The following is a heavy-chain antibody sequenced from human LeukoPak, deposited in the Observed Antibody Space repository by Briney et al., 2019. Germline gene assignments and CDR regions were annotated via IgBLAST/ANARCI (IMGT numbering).Heavy chain of an antibody. D-gene: IGHD2-2*01. J-gene: IGHJ4*02. V-gene: IGHV4-28*01. CDR1: GYSISSSNW. Sequence: VKPSDTLSLTCAVSGYSISSSNWWGWIRQPPGKGLEWIGYIYYSGSTYYNPSLKSRVTMSVDTSKNQFSLKLSSATAVDTAVYYCARSRYCSSTSCREHDYWGQGTLVTVSS. CDR2: IYYSGST. CDR3: ARSRYCSSTSCREHDY.